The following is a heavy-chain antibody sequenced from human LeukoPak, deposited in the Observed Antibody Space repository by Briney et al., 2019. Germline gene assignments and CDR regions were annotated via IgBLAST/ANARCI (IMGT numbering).Heavy chain of an antibody. J-gene: IGHJ6*02. Sequence: GGSLRLSCAASGFTFDDYGMSWVRQAPGKGLEWVSGINWNGGSTGYADSVKGRFTISRDNSKNTLYLQMNSLRAEDTAVYYCAKTIYDYYGMDVWGQGTTVTVSS. V-gene: IGHV3-20*04. CDR1: GFTFDDYG. D-gene: IGHD1-14*01. CDR3: AKTIYDYYGMDV. CDR2: INWNGGST.